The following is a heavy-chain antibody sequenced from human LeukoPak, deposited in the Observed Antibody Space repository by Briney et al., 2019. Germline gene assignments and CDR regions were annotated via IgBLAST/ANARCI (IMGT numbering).Heavy chain of an antibody. Sequence: GGSLRLSCAASGFTFSSYAMSWVRQAPGKGLEWVSAISGSGGSTYYADSVKGRFTISRDNSKNTLYLQMNSLRAEDTAVYYCARWYKYSSSWSPVNWFDPWGQGTLVTVSS. D-gene: IGHD6-6*01. CDR3: ARWYKYSSSWSPVNWFDP. V-gene: IGHV3-23*01. CDR1: GFTFSSYA. J-gene: IGHJ5*02. CDR2: ISGSGGST.